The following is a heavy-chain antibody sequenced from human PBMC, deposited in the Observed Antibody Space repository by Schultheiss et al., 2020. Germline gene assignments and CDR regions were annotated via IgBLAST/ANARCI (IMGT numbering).Heavy chain of an antibody. D-gene: IGHD3-9*01. Sequence: GESLKISCAASGFTFSSYWMSWVRQAPGKGLEWVSAISGSGGSTYYADSVKGRFTISRDNSKNTLYLQMNSLRAEDTAVYYCARDRGPYYDISSWFDPWGQGTLVTVSS. CDR2: ISGSGGST. CDR1: GFTFSSYW. CDR3: ARDRGPYYDISSWFDP. V-gene: IGHV3-23*01. J-gene: IGHJ5*02.